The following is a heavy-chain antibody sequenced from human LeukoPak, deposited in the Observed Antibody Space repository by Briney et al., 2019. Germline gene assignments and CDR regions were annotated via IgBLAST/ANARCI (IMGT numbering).Heavy chain of an antibody. CDR1: GGSISSSSYY. CDR3: ARGDGYNFY. V-gene: IGHV4-39*07. Sequence: PSETLSLTCTVSGGSISSSSYYWGWIRQPPGKGLEWIGSIYYSGSTYYNPSLKSRVTISVDTSKNQFSLKLNSVTAADTAVYYCARGDGYNFYWGQGTLVTVSS. J-gene: IGHJ4*02. CDR2: IYYSGST. D-gene: IGHD5-24*01.